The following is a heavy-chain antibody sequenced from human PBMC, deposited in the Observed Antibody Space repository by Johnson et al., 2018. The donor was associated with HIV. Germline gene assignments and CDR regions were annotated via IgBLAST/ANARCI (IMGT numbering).Heavy chain of an antibody. CDR1: GFTFSSYW. V-gene: IGHV3-7*04. Sequence: MLLVESGGGLVQPGGSLRLSCAASGFTFSSYWMSWVRQAPGKGLEWVANIKQDRSEKYYVDSVKGRFTISRDNAKNTLYLQMNSLRVDDTAMYYCAKADTMAGDAFDIWGQGTMVTVSS. J-gene: IGHJ3*02. CDR3: AKADTMAGDAFDI. D-gene: IGHD2-2*01. CDR2: IKQDRSEK.